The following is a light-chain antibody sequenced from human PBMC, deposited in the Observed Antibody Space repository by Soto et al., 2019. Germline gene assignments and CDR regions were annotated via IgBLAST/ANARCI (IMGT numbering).Light chain of an antibody. J-gene: IGKJ4*01. V-gene: IGKV3-15*01. CDR1: HRVSSY. CDR3: QQYNDWPLT. CDR2: GAS. Sequence: EIVMTQSPATLSVSPGERATLSCRASHRVSSYLAWYQQRPGQAPRLLIYGASTRATGIPARFSGSASGTEFTRTISSLQSEDFAIYYCQQYNDWPLTFCGGTKVEIK.